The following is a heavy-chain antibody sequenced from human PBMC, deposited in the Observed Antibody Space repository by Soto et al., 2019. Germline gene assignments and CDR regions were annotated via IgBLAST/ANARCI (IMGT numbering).Heavy chain of an antibody. J-gene: IGHJ4*02. D-gene: IGHD1-26*01. CDR2: IYYSGST. CDR1: GGSISSGGYY. Sequence: KPSETLSLTCTVSGGSISSGGYYWSWIRQHPGKGLEWIGYIYYSGSTYYNPSLKSRVTISVDTSKNQFSLKLSSVTAADTAVYYCARDRKDSGSYYFDYWGQGTLVTVSS. V-gene: IGHV4-31*03. CDR3: ARDRKDSGSYYFDY.